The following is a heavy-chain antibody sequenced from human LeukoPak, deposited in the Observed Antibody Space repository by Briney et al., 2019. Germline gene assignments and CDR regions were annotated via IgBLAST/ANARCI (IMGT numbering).Heavy chain of an antibody. V-gene: IGHV3-23*01. CDR1: GFTFSTYA. D-gene: IGHD4-17*01. Sequence: GGSLRLSCAASGFTFSTYAMTWVRQAPGQGLEWVSGISGHAFRTHYADSVKGRFTISRDNSKNTVYLQMNSLRAEDTAVYYCAKDPDYGDYYFDFWGQGTLVTVSS. J-gene: IGHJ4*02. CDR2: ISGHAFRT. CDR3: AKDPDYGDYYFDF.